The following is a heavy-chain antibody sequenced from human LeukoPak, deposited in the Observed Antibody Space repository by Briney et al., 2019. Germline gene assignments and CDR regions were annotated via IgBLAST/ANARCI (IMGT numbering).Heavy chain of an antibody. CDR3: ARWGYSYGPLDY. V-gene: IGHV4-39*07. CDR1: GGSISSSSYY. J-gene: IGHJ4*02. D-gene: IGHD5-18*01. Sequence: PSETLSLTCTVSGGSISSSSYYWGWIRQPPGKGLEWIGSIYYSGSTYYNPSLKSRVTISVDTSKKQFSLKLSSVTAADTAVYYCARWGYSYGPLDYWGQGTLVTVSS. CDR2: IYYSGST.